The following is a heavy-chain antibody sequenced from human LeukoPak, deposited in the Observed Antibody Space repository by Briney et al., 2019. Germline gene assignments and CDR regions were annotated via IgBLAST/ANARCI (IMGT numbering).Heavy chain of an antibody. D-gene: IGHD3-9*01. CDR3: ARDILTGSTTDY. CDR1: GGSVSSGSYY. J-gene: IGHJ4*02. Sequence: SETLSLTCTVSGGSVSSGSYYWSWTRQPPGKGLEWIGYIYYSGSTNYNPSLKSRVTISVDTSKNRFSLKLSSVTAADTAVYYCARDILTGSTTDYWGQGTLVTVSS. CDR2: IYYSGST. V-gene: IGHV4-61*01.